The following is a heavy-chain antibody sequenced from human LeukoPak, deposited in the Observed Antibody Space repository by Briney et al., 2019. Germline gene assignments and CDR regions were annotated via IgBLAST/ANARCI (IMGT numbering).Heavy chain of an antibody. CDR2: ISSSSSYI. CDR3: ARGQPHDYGDYRANFVY. CDR1: GFTFSSYS. D-gene: IGHD4-17*01. V-gene: IGHV3-21*01. J-gene: IGHJ4*02. Sequence: GGSLRLSCAASGFTFSSYSMNWVRQAPGKGLEWVSSISSSSSYIYYADSVKGRFTISRDNAKNSLYLQMNSLRAEDTAVYYCARGQPHDYGDYRANFVYWGQGTLVTVSS.